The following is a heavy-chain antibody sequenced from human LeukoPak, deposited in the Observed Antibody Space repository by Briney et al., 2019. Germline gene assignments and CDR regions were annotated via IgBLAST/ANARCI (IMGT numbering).Heavy chain of an antibody. J-gene: IGHJ6*02. CDR2: ISYDGSNK. D-gene: IGHD6-13*01. CDR1: GFTFSSYA. Sequence: GRSLRLSCAASGFTFSSYAMHWVRQAPGKGLEWVAVISYDGSNKYYADSVKGRFTISRDNSKNTLYLQMNSLRAEDTAVYYCGKQGAAAGNYSYGMDVWGQGTTVTVSS. V-gene: IGHV3-30-3*01. CDR3: GKQGAAAGNYSYGMDV.